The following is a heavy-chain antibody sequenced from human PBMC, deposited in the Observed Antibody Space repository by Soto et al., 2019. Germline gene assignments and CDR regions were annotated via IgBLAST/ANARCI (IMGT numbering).Heavy chain of an antibody. CDR2: ISSSSSYT. CDR1: GFTFSDYY. V-gene: IGHV3-11*06. Sequence: QVQLVESGGGLVKPGGSLRLSCAASGFTFSDYYMRWIRQAPGKGLEWVSYISSSSSYTNYADSVKGRFTISRDNAKNSLYLKMNSLRAEDTAVYYCARVRHYSDSSGPYWYFDLWGRGTMVTVSS. D-gene: IGHD3-22*01. J-gene: IGHJ2*01. CDR3: ARVRHYSDSSGPYWYFDL.